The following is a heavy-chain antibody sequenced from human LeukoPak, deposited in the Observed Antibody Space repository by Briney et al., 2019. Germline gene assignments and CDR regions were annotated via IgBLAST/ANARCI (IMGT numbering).Heavy chain of an antibody. Sequence: GGSLRLSCAASAFTFRSYAMIWVRQAPGKGLEWVSGISGSGGSTYYSDPAKGRFTISRDNSNNTLYLQMNSLRAEDTAVYYCAKGAASRGYTYVANWGQGTLVTVSS. V-gene: IGHV3-23*01. CDR3: AKGAASRGYTYVAN. D-gene: IGHD5-18*01. J-gene: IGHJ4*02. CDR2: ISGSGGST. CDR1: AFTFRSYA.